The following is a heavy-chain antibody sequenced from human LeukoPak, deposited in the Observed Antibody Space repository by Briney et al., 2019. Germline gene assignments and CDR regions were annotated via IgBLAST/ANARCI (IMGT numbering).Heavy chain of an antibody. CDR2: IYYSGST. CDR3: ARHEYDILTGYDY. D-gene: IGHD3-9*01. V-gene: IGHV4-39*01. CDR1: GVSISSSRHY. J-gene: IGHJ4*02. Sequence: SETLSLTCTVSGVSISSSRHYWGWIRQPPGKGLEWIGSIYYSGSTFYNPSLKSRVIISVDTSKNQFSLKLSSVTAADTAVYYCARHEYDILTGYDYWGQGTLVTVSS.